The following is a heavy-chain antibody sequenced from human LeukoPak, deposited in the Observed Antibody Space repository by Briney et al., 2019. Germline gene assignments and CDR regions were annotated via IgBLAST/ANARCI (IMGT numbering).Heavy chain of an antibody. CDR2: ISSISSTI. D-gene: IGHD2-8*02. Sequence: PGGSLRLSCAASGFTFSTYSMNWVRQAPGKGLEWVSYISSISSTIYYADSVKGRFTISRDNTKNSLYLQMNSLRAEDTAVYYCARDSPYGTAGYWGQGTLVTVSS. CDR3: ARDSPYGTAGY. V-gene: IGHV3-48*04. J-gene: IGHJ4*02. CDR1: GFTFSTYS.